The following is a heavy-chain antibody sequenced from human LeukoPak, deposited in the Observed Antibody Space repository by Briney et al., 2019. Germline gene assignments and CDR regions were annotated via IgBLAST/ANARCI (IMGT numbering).Heavy chain of an antibody. Sequence: ASVKVSCKASGYTFTSYDINWVRQATGQGLEWMGWMNPNSGNTGYAQKFQGRVTMTRNTSISTAYMELSSLRSEDTAVYYCARTQDRGRFLEWFLAFDIWGQGTMVTVSS. CDR3: ARTQDRGRFLEWFLAFDI. V-gene: IGHV1-8*01. CDR2: MNPNSGNT. CDR1: GYTFTSYD. J-gene: IGHJ3*02. D-gene: IGHD3-3*01.